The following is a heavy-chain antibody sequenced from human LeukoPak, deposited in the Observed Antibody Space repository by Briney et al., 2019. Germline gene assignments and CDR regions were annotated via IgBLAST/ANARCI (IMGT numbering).Heavy chain of an antibody. D-gene: IGHD3-10*01. CDR2: ISSSSSYI. CDR3: ARDSTDSGSYFAFDI. CDR1: GFTFSSYS. Sequence: PGGSLRLSCAASGFTFSSYSMNWVRQAPGKGLEWVSSISSSSSYIYYADSVKGRFTISRDNAKNSLYLQMNSLRAEDTAVYYCARDSTDSGSYFAFDIWGQGTMVTVSS. V-gene: IGHV3-21*01. J-gene: IGHJ3*02.